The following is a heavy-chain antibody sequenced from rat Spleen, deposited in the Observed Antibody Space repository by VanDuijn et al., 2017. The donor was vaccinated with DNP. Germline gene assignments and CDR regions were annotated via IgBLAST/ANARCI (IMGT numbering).Heavy chain of an antibody. J-gene: IGHJ3*01. CDR1: GFTFSDYN. Sequence: EVQLVESGGGLVQPGRSLKLSCAASGFTFSDYNMAWVRQAPKKGLEWVATITYDGSGSSYRDSVTGRFTISRDNAKTTLYLQMDSLRSEDTATYYCARTYSNYGNWFPYWGQGTLVTVSS. CDR2: ITYDGSGS. CDR3: ARTYSNYGNWFPY. V-gene: IGHV5-7*01. D-gene: IGHD1-2*01.